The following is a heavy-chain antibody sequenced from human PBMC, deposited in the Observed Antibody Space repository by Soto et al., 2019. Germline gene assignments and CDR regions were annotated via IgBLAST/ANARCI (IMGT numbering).Heavy chain of an antibody. CDR1: GFTFSSYG. V-gene: IGHV3-33*01. J-gene: IGHJ2*01. CDR2: IWYDGSNK. Sequence: VVPLRLSCAASGFTFSSYGMHWVRKAPGKGLEWVAVIWYDGSNKYYTDSVKGRFTISRDNSKNTLYLQMNTLRADDTAVYYCARGWYCGGDCYEWYFDLWGRGTLVTVSS. CDR3: ARGWYCGGDCYEWYFDL. D-gene: IGHD2-21*02.